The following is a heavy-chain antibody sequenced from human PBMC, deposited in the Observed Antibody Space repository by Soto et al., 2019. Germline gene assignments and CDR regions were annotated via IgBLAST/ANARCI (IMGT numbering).Heavy chain of an antibody. J-gene: IGHJ6*02. CDR3: ARDDIAVAGPRRPRYYGMDV. V-gene: IGHV1-18*01. CDR2: ISDYNGNT. CDR1: GYTFTSYG. Sequence: QVQLVQSGAEVKKPGASVKVSCKASGYTFTSYGISWVRQAPGQGLEWMGWISDYNGNTNYAQKLQGRLTLTTDTSTSTAYMELRSLRSDDTAVYYCARDDIAVAGPRRPRYYGMDVWGQGTTVTVSS. D-gene: IGHD6-19*01.